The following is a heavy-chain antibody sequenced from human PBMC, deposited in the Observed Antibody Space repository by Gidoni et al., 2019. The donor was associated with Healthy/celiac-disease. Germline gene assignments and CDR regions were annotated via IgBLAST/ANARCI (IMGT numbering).Heavy chain of an antibody. CDR2: ISYDGSNK. CDR1: GFTFSSYA. D-gene: IGHD3-22*01. V-gene: IGHV3-30-3*01. CDR3: ARGIYYDSSGYFSDAFDI. J-gene: IGHJ3*02. Sequence: QVQLVASGGGLVPPCRSLRLSCSASGFTFSSYAMHWVRQAPGKGLEWVAVISYDGSNKYYEESVKGRFTISRDNSKNTLYLQMNSLRAEDTAVYYCARGIYYDSSGYFSDAFDIWGQVTMVTVSS.